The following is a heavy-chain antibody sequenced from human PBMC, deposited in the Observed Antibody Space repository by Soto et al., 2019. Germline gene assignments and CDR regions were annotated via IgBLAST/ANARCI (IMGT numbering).Heavy chain of an antibody. J-gene: IGHJ4*02. D-gene: IGHD2-8*02. CDR2: IWLDGSYI. CDR3: ARDRGFCTGGDCDSSRHYLVY. V-gene: IGHV3-33*01. Sequence: QVQLVESGGGVVLPGRSLTLSCAASGFTFSSYGMHWVRQVPGKGLEWVSFIWLDGSYIRYADSVKGRFTISRDNSKNTLHLQMNSLRVEDTAVYYCARDRGFCTGGDCDSSRHYLVYWGQGALVTVSP. CDR1: GFTFSSYG.